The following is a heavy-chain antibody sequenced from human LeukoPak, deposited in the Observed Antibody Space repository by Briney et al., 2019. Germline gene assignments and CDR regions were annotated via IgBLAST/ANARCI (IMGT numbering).Heavy chain of an antibody. CDR1: GGSFSGYY. D-gene: IGHD5-24*01. J-gene: IGHJ4*02. CDR3: ARQEDGYKFDY. CDR2: INHSGST. V-gene: IGHV4-34*01. Sequence: PSETLSLTCAVYGGSFSGYYWSWIRQPPGKGLEWIGEINHSGSTNYNPSLKSRVTISVDTSKNQFSLKLSSVTAADTAVYYCARQEDGYKFDYWGQGTLVTVSS.